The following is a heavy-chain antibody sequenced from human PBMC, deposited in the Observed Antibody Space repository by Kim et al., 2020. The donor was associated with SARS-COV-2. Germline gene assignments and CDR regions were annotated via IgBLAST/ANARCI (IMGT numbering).Heavy chain of an antibody. D-gene: IGHD6-19*01. CDR3: ARVLEVYSSGWYEDY. V-gene: IGHV4-59*01. J-gene: IGHJ4*02. Sequence: NPSLKSRVTLSVDTSKNQFSLKLSSVTAADTAVYYCARVLEVYSSGWYEDYWGQGTLVTVSS.